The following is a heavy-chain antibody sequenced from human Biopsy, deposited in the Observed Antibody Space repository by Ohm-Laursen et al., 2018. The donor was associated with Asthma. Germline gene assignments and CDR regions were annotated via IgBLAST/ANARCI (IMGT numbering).Heavy chain of an antibody. Sequence: SLRLSCTASGFTFCNYGMHWVRQAPGKGLDWVAVISFDGSNKNYTDSVKGRFTISRANSRNTLHLQMNSLRAEDTAVYYCAKDVFPGWELRRGPDYWGQGTLVTVSS. CDR3: AKDVFPGWELRRGPDY. J-gene: IGHJ4*02. D-gene: IGHD1-26*01. CDR2: ISFDGSNK. CDR1: GFTFCNYG. V-gene: IGHV3-30*18.